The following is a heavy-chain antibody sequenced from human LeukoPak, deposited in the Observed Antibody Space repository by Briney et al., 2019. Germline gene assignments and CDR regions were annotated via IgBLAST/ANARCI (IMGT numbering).Heavy chain of an antibody. CDR2: FKSKTNGGTT. D-gene: IGHD1-26*01. V-gene: IGHV3-15*01. CDR3: TTEYSGSFSN. CDR1: GFTVSDAW. J-gene: IGHJ4*02. Sequence: GGSLRLSCAASGFTVSDAWMNWVRQVPGKGLEWIGLFKSKTNGGTTDYAAPVEGRFTMSRDDSKNTLYLQMNSLKTEDTAMYYCTTEYSGSFSNWGQGILVTVSS.